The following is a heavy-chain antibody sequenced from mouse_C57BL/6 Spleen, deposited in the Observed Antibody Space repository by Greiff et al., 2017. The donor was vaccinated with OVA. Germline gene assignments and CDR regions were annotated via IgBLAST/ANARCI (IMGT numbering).Heavy chain of an antibody. V-gene: IGHV1-81*01. CDR1: GYTFTSYG. Sequence: VQLQQSGAELARPGASVKLSCKASGYTFTSYGISWVKQRPGQGLEWIGEIYPRSGNTYYNEKFKGKATLTADKSSSTAYMELRSLTSEDSAVYFCASCDGYYGGDFDYWGQGTTLTVSS. D-gene: IGHD2-3*01. CDR3: ASCDGYYGGDFDY. CDR2: IYPRSGNT. J-gene: IGHJ2*01.